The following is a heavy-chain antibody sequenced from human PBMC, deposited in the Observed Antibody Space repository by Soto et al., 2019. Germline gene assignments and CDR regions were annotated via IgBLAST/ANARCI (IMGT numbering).Heavy chain of an antibody. Sequence: EVQLLESGGGLVQPGESLRLSCAASGFTFSSYAMSWVRQAPGKGLEWVSVISGSDDSTYYADSVKGRFTISRDNSKNTLYLQMNSLRAEDTAVYYCAKRSSSSTFDYWGQGTPVTVSS. V-gene: IGHV3-23*01. D-gene: IGHD6-6*01. CDR3: AKRSSSSTFDY. J-gene: IGHJ4*02. CDR1: GFTFSSYA. CDR2: ISGSDDST.